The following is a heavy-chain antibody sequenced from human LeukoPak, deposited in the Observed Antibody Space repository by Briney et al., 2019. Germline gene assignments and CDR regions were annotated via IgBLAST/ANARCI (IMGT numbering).Heavy chain of an antibody. CDR3: AKDLSWFGGSSATFGY. CDR1: GFTFSRYA. CDR2: IGGSGGTT. J-gene: IGHJ4*02. D-gene: IGHD3-10*01. Sequence: GGSLRLSCAASGFTFSRYAMSWVRQAPGKGLEWVSSIGGSGGTTYYADSVQGRFTISRDNSKNTLYLQMNSLSAEDTAVYYCAKDLSWFGGSSATFGYWGQGTLATVSS. V-gene: IGHV3-23*01.